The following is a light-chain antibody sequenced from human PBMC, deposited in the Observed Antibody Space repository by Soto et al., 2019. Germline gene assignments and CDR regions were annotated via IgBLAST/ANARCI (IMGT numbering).Light chain of an antibody. CDR3: ESQDTVWV. J-gene: IGLJ3*02. CDR1: GGNIASNY. Sequence: NFMLTQPHSVSESPGKTVTISCSASGGNIASNYVQWYQQRPGSVPTTVIYEDNRRPSGVPDRFSGSVDSSSNSASLTISGLKTEDEADDFCESQDTVWVFGGGTKLTVL. V-gene: IGLV6-57*02. CDR2: EDN.